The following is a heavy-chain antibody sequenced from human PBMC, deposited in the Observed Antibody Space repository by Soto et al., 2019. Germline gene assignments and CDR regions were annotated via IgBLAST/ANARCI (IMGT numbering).Heavy chain of an antibody. Sequence: QVQLVESGGGVVQPGRSLRLSCAASGFTFSSYGMHWVRQAPGKVLEWVAVIWFDGSNKYYADSVKGRFTISRDNSKNTLYLQMNRLRAEDTAVYYCARDQSYRHDDGDKNYYYGMDVWGQGTTVTVSS. CDR3: ARDQSYRHDDGDKNYYYGMDV. V-gene: IGHV3-33*01. D-gene: IGHD4-17*01. CDR1: GFTFSSYG. J-gene: IGHJ6*01. CDR2: IWFDGSNK.